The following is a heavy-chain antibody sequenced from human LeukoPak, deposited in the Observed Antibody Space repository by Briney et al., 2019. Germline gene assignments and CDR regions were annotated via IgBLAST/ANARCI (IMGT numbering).Heavy chain of an antibody. J-gene: IGHJ4*02. V-gene: IGHV1-69*06. CDR2: IIPIFGTA. CDR1: GGTFSSYA. CDR3: AIASIYDYVWGSYRREFDY. Sequence: SVKVSCKASGGTFSSYAISWVRQPPGQGLEWMGGIIPIFGTANYARKFQGRVTITADKSTSTAYMELSSLRSEDTAVYSCAIASIYDYVWGSYRREFDYWGQGTLVTVSS. D-gene: IGHD3-16*02.